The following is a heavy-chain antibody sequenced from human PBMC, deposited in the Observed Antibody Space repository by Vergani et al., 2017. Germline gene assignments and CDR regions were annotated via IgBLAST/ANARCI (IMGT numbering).Heavy chain of an antibody. CDR1: GFTFSDYY. Sequence: QVQLVESGGGLVKPGGSLRLSCAASGFTFSDYYMSWIRQAPGKGLEWVSYISSSSSYTNYADSVKGRFTISRDNAKNSLYLQMNSLGAEDTAVYSCASNLVVGDSGGNRWGQGALVTVAS. CDR2: ISSSSSYT. V-gene: IGHV3-11*05. D-gene: IGHD2-15*01. J-gene: IGHJ5*02. CDR3: ASNLVVGDSGGNR.